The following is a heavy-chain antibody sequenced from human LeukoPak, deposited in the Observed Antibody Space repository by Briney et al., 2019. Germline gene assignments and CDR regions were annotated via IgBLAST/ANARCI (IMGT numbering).Heavy chain of an antibody. CDR3: ARAGYSSSWYPQVEYYFDY. CDR2: IKQDGSEK. D-gene: IGHD6-13*01. J-gene: IGHJ4*02. Sequence: GGSLRLSCEASGFTFSNNAMNWVRQAPGKGLEWVANIKQDGSEKYYVDSVKGRFTISRDNAKNSLYLQMNSLRAEDTAVYYCARAGYSSSWYPQVEYYFDYWGQGTLVTVSS. CDR1: GFTFSNNA. V-gene: IGHV3-7*01.